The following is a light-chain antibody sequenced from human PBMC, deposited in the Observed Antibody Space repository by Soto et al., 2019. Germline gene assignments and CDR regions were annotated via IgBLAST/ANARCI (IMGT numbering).Light chain of an antibody. Sequence: EIVMTQSPATLSVSPGERATLSCRASQSVSSNLAWYQQKPGLAPRLLIYGASTRATGIPARFSGSGSGTEFTLTISSLQSEDFAVYYCQQYNNWPPQWTFGQGTKVEIK. CDR1: QSVSSN. CDR3: QQYNNWPPQWT. CDR2: GAS. J-gene: IGKJ1*01. V-gene: IGKV3-15*01.